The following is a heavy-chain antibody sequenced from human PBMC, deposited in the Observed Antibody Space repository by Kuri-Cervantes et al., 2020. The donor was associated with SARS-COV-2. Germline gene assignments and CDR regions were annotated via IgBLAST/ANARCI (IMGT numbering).Heavy chain of an antibody. V-gene: IGHV1-69*13. J-gene: IGHJ4*02. CDR3: ASLPAYDILTGYYKLGVDY. Sequence: SVKVSCKASGGTFSSYAISWVRQAPGQGLEWMGGIIPIFGTANYAQKFQGRVTTTADESTSTAYMELSSLRSEDTAVYYCASLPAYDILTGYYKLGVDYWGQGTLVTVSS. D-gene: IGHD3-9*01. CDR1: GGTFSSYA. CDR2: IIPIFGTA.